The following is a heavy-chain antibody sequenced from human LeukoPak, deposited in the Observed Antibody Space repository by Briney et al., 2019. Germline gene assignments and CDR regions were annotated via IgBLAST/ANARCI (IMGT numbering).Heavy chain of an antibody. V-gene: IGHV3-66*01. CDR1: GFTVSSNY. D-gene: IGHD3-10*01. J-gene: IGHJ4*02. CDR3: ARWARADSDY. Sequence: GGSLRLSCAASGFTVSSNYMSWVRQAPGKELEWVSVIYSGGSTYYADSVKGRFTISRDNSKNTLYLQMNSLRAEDTAVYYCARWARADSDYWGQGTLVTVSS. CDR2: IYSGGST.